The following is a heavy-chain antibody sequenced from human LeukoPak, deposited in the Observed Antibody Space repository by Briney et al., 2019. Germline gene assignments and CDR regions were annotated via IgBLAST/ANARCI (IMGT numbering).Heavy chain of an antibody. CDR3: ARLLPASRHYFDY. D-gene: IGHD6-6*01. CDR2: IYGAGAT. Sequence: PGGSLRLPCAAYGLTVSSEYLAWVRQAPGKGLEWISVIYGAGATYYADSVEGRFTISRDTYNNALYLQMNSLRVEDTAVYHCARLLPASRHYFDYWGRGTPVTVSS. CDR1: GLTVSSEY. V-gene: IGHV3-53*01. J-gene: IGHJ4*02.